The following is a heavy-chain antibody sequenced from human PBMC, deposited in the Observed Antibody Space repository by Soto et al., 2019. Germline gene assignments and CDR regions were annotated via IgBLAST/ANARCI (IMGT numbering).Heavy chain of an antibody. CDR2: IWYDGSNK. CDR1: GFTFSNYG. CDR3: ARDPSHGSVSYSDY. V-gene: IGHV3-33*01. D-gene: IGHD3-10*01. Sequence: QVQLVESGGGVVQPGRSLRLSCAASGFTFSNYGMHWVRQAPGKGLEWVAVIWYDGSNKYYADSVKGRFTISRANSKNTLYVHMNRLRAADPAVYYCARDPSHGSVSYSDYWVQGTLVTVSS. J-gene: IGHJ4*02.